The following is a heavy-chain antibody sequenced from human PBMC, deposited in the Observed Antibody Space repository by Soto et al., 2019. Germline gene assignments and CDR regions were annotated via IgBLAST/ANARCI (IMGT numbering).Heavy chain of an antibody. D-gene: IGHD6-13*01. CDR2: ISAYNGNT. CDR3: ASVRAAAAGSDY. Sequence: QVQLVQSGAEVKKPGASVKVSCKASGYTFTSYGISWVRQAPGQGLEWMGWISAYNGNTNYAQKLQGRVTMTPATSTNPAYTQLRTLRSDDTAVYYCASVRAAAAGSDYWGQGTLVTFSS. CDR1: GYTFTSYG. V-gene: IGHV1-18*01. J-gene: IGHJ4*02.